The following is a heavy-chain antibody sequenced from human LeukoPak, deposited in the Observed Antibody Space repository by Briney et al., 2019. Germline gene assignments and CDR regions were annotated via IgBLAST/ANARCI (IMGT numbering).Heavy chain of an antibody. CDR3: ARDSSSWPEGLDY. V-gene: IGHV1-69*13. Sequence: VASVKVSCKASGGTFSSYAISWVRQAPGQGLEWMGGIIPIFGTANYAQKFQGRVTITADESTSTAYMELSSLRSEDTAVYYCARDSSSWPEGLDYWGQGTLVTVSS. CDR2: IIPIFGTA. D-gene: IGHD6-13*01. CDR1: GGTFSSYA. J-gene: IGHJ4*02.